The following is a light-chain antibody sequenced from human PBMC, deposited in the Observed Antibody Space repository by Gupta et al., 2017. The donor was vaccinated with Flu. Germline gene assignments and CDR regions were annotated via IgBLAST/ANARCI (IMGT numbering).Light chain of an antibody. CDR1: NVGSKS. Sequence: SYVSTQPLSVSVAPGQTARIICAGNNVGSKSVHWYQKKTGQAPVLDVEVYGDRPSGIPERFACSNSENTDTPTISGVEAGDEADYDYQRWDGGSNHKVVFGGGTGLTVL. CDR2: VYG. V-gene: IGLV3-21*02. CDR3: QRWDGGSNHKVV. J-gene: IGLJ3*02.